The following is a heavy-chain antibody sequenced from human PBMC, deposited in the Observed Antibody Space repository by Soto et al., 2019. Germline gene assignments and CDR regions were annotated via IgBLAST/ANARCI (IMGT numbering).Heavy chain of an antibody. D-gene: IGHD2-15*01. CDR1: GYTFTSYY. Sequence: QVQLVQSGAEVKKPGASVKVSCKASGYTFTSYYMHWVRQAPGQGLEWMGIINPSGGSTSYAQKFQGRGTLTRKTSTNAVYMELSSRGSEDTAGYYCAREGGSGGYWGRGGLVTVSS. V-gene: IGHV1-46*01. J-gene: IGHJ4*02. CDR3: AREGGSGGY. CDR2: INPSGGST.